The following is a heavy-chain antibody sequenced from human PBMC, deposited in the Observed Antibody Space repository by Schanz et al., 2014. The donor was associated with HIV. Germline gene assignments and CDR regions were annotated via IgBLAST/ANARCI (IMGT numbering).Heavy chain of an antibody. J-gene: IGHJ5*02. CDR1: GGPFNIHY. V-gene: IGHV4-34*01. D-gene: IGHD2-15*01. CDR2: INLDGNT. Sequence: QVQLQQWGAGLLKPSETLSLICAVYGGPFNIHYWSWLRQLPGKGLEWIGEINLDGNTNYNPSLKSRVTISIDIAKGHSSLTLNSVTAADTAVYYCARQRQTEGYCSGGSCGGWGWFDPWGQGTLVTVSS. CDR3: ARQRQTEGYCSGGSCGGWGWFDP.